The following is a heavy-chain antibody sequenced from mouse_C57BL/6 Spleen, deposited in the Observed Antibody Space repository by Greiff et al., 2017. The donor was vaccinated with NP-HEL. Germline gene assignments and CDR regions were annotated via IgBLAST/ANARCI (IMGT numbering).Heavy chain of an antibody. CDR2: IDPSDSET. CDR1: GYTFTSYW. J-gene: IGHJ2*01. V-gene: IGHV1-52*01. Sequence: QVHVKQPGAELVRPGSSVKLSCKASGYTFTSYWMHWVKQRPIQGLEWIGNIDPSDSETHYNQKFKDKATLTVDKSSSTAYMQLSSLTSEDSAVYYCARNDYFDYWGQGTTLTVSS. CDR3: ARNDYFDY.